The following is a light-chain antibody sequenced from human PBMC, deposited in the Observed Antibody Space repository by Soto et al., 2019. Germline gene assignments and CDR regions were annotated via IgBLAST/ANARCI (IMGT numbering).Light chain of an antibody. V-gene: IGKV3-20*01. Sequence: EIVLTQSPDTVSLSPGETATLSCRASQSVNSNYLAWYQHKPGQAPRLLIYGASNRATGIPDRFSGSGSGTDFSLTISRLEPEDFAVFYCQQYVNSITFGQGTRLEIE. CDR3: QQYVNSIT. J-gene: IGKJ5*01. CDR2: GAS. CDR1: QSVNSNY.